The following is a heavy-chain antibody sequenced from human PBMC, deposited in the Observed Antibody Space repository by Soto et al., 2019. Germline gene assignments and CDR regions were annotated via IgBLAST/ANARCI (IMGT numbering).Heavy chain of an antibody. D-gene: IGHD1-1*01. V-gene: IGHV3-30-3*01. CDR1: GFTFSTHA. J-gene: IGHJ4*02. CDR2: VSFDGSNK. Sequence: QVQLVESGGGVVQPGRSLRLSCAASGFTFSTHAMHWVRQAPGKGLECVAIVSFDGSNKYYADSVKGRFTISRDNTKNWLYVQLSSLSRENTAFDYGVRVQTGITTVGGGRIERWGQGRLVTVTS. CDR3: VRVQTGITTVGGGRIER.